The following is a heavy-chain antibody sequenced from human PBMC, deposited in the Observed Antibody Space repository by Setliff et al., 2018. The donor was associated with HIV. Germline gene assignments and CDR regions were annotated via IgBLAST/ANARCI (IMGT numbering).Heavy chain of an antibody. Sequence: TSETLSLTCAAYGGSFSGYYWSWIRQPPGKGLEYIGSIHYNEKTYYNPSLKSRAIMSADTSKNQFSLKLSSVTAADTAVYYCARDCSGGTCHSGGGYDTFDFWGQGTMVTVSS. CDR2: IHYNEKT. CDR1: GGSFSGYY. D-gene: IGHD2-15*01. CDR3: ARDCSGGTCHSGGGYDTFDF. J-gene: IGHJ3*01. V-gene: IGHV4-34*10.